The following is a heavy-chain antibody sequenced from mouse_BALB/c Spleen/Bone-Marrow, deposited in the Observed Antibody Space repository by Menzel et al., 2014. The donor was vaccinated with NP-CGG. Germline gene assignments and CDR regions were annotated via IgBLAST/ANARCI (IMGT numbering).Heavy chain of an antibody. CDR2: IWGDGST. V-gene: IGHV2-6-7*01. J-gene: IGHJ4*01. CDR3: AIELGHYAMDY. CDR1: GFSLTGYG. Sequence: VQLHQSGPGLVSPSQSLSIPCTVSGFSLTGYGVNWVRQPPGKGLEWLGMIWGDGSTDYNSALKSRLSISKDNSKSQVFLKMNSLQTDDTARYYCAIELGHYAMDYWGQGTSVTVSS. D-gene: IGHD4-1*01.